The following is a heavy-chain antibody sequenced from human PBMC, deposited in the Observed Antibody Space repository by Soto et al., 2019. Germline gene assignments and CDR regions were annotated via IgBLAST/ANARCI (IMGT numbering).Heavy chain of an antibody. J-gene: IGHJ6*02. CDR2: IYYSGNS. CDR3: TRAVGYYYYAMDV. V-gene: IGHV4-30-4*01. CDR1: GGSIISGDYY. Sequence: PSETLSLTCTVSGGSIISGDYYFICIRQPPWKGLELIGDIYYSGNSSYNPSLKSRLTISMDTSKNQFSLKLSSVTAADTAVYYCTRAVGYYYYAMDVWGQGTTVTVSS. D-gene: IGHD1-26*01.